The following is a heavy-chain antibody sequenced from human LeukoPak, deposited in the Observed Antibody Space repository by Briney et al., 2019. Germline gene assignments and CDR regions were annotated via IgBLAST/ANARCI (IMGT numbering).Heavy chain of an antibody. CDR1: GFTFSSYG. CDR3: ACSGSTSSYSPYYYYYYMDV. D-gene: IGHD2-2*01. J-gene: IGHJ6*03. CDR2: IRYDGSNK. Sequence: GGSLRLSCAASGFTFSSYGMHWVRQAPGKGLEWVAFIRYDGSNKYYADSVKGRFTISRDNSKNTLYLQMNSLRAEDTAVYYCACSGSTSSYSPYYYYYYMDVWGKGTTVTVSS. V-gene: IGHV3-30*02.